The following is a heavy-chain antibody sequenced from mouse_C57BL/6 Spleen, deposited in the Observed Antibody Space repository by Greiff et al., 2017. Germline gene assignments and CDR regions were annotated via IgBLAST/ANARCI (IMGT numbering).Heavy chain of an antibody. D-gene: IGHD2-1*01. V-gene: IGHV5-9*01. CDR2: ISGGGGNT. CDR1: GFTFSSYT. Sequence: EVKLVESGGGLVKPGGSLKLSCAASGFTFSSYTMSWVRQTPEKRLEWVATISGGGGNTYYPDSVKGRFTISRDNAKNTLYLQMSSLRSEDTALYYCARHPPGYGNYYFDYWGQGTTLTVSS. J-gene: IGHJ2*01. CDR3: ARHPPGYGNYYFDY.